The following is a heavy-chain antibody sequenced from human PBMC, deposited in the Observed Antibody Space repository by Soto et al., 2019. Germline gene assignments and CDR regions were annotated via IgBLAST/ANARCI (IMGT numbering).Heavy chain of an antibody. CDR1: GYSISSSNW. CDR2: IYYSGTT. CDR3: ARRDIRAPNDY. J-gene: IGHJ4*02. V-gene: IGHV4-28*01. D-gene: IGHD1-26*01. Sequence: SETLSLTCAVSGYSISSSNWWGWIRQPPGKGLEWIGYIYYSGTTYYNPSLKSRVTMSVDTSKNQFSLKLTSVTAVDTAVYYCARRDIRAPNDYSSQGTLVIVSS.